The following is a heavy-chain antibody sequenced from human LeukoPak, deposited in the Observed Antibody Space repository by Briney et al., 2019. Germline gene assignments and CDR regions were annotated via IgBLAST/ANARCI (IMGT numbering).Heavy chain of an antibody. J-gene: IGHJ3*02. CDR2: IKQDGSEK. Sequence: GGPLRLSCAASGFTFSSYWMSWVRQAPGKGLEWVANIKQDGSEKYYVDSVKGRFTISRDNAKNSLYLQMNSLRAEDTAVYYCARAPVNYYDSSGHDAFDIWGQGTMVTVSS. V-gene: IGHV3-7*01. CDR1: GFTFSSYW. D-gene: IGHD3-22*01. CDR3: ARAPVNYYDSSGHDAFDI.